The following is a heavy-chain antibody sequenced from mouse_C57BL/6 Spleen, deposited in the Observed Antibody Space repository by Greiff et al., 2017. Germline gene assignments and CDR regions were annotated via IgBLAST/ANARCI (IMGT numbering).Heavy chain of an antibody. CDR3: ARSANGNYVNAMDY. CDR2: INPNNGGT. J-gene: IGHJ4*01. Sequence: EVQLQQSGPELVKPGASVKIPCKASGYTFTDYNMDWVKQSHGKSLEWIGDINPNNGGTIYNQKFKGKATLTVDKSSSTAYMELRSLTSEDTAVYYCARSANGNYVNAMDYWGQGTSVTVSS. D-gene: IGHD2-1*01. CDR1: GYTFTDYN. V-gene: IGHV1-18*01.